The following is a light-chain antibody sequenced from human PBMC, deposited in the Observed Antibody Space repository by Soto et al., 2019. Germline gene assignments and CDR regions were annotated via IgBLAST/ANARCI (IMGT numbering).Light chain of an antibody. V-gene: IGLV2-14*03. CDR2: EVS. CDR1: SSDVGGYNF. CDR3: SSYTTSTTVV. Sequence: QSVLTQPASVFGSPGQSITFSCTGTSSDVGGYNFVSWYQQHPGKAPKLMIYEVSSRPSGVSNRSSGSKSGNTASLTISGLQPEDEADYYCSSYTTSTTVVFGTGTKVTVL. J-gene: IGLJ1*01.